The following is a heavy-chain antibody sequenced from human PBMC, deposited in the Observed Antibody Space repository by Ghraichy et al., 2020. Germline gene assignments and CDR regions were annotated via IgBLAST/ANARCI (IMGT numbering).Heavy chain of an antibody. CDR1: GFTFSSYW. Sequence: GGSLRLSCAASGFTFSSYWMHWVRQAPGKGLVWVSRINSDGSSTSYADSVKGRFTISRDNAKNTLYLQMNSLRAEDKAVYYCAREEGYNWNDVYYYYGMDVWGQGTTVTVSS. CDR3: AREEGYNWNDVYYYYGMDV. J-gene: IGHJ6*02. D-gene: IGHD1-20*01. CDR2: INSDGSST. V-gene: IGHV3-74*01.